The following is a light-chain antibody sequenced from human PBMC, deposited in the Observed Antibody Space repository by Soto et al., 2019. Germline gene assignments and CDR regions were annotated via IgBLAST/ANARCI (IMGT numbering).Light chain of an antibody. CDR1: SSNIGSNT. V-gene: IGLV1-44*01. Sequence: QSVLTQPPSASGTPGQRVTISCSGSSSNIGSNTVNWYQQLPGTAPKLLIYSNNQRPSGVPDRFSGSKSDTSASLAISGLRSEDEADYYCAAWDDSLNGPVFGTGTKVTVL. CDR2: SNN. CDR3: AAWDDSLNGPV. J-gene: IGLJ1*01.